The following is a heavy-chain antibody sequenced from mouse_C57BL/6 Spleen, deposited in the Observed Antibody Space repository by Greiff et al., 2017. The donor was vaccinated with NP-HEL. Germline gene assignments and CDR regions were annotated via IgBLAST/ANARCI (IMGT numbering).Heavy chain of an antibody. CDR1: GYTFTSYW. CDR2: IYPGNSDT. D-gene: IGHD2-1*01. Sequence: VQLQQSGTVLARPGASVKMSCKTSGYTFTSYWMHWVKQRPGQGLEWIGAIYPGNSDTSYNQKFKGKAKLTAVTSASTAYMELSSLTNEDSAVYYCTGYGNYGLFYFDYWGQGTTLTVSS. J-gene: IGHJ2*01. V-gene: IGHV1-5*01. CDR3: TGYGNYGLFYFDY.